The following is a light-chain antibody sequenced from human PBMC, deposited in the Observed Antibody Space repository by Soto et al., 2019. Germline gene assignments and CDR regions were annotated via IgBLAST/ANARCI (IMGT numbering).Light chain of an antibody. CDR1: QSVSSY. CDR3: QQRSNWPHT. Sequence: EIVLTQSPATLSLSPGERATLSCRVSQSVSSYLAWYHQKPGQAPRLLIYDASKSATGIPARFSGSGSGTDFTLTISSLEPEDSAVYYCQQRSNWPHTFGQGTKLEIK. CDR2: DAS. J-gene: IGKJ2*01. V-gene: IGKV3-11*01.